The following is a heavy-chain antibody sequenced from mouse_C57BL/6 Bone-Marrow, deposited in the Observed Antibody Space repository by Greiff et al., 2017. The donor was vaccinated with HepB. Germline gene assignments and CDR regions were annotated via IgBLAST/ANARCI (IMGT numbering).Heavy chain of an antibody. J-gene: IGHJ4*01. Sequence: EVQLVESGGGLVQPGGSLSLSCAASGFTFPDYYMSWVRQPPGKALEWLGFIRNKANGYTTEYSASVKGRFTISRDNSQSILYLQMNALRAEDSATYYCARSPYGSSYYYAMDYWGQGTSVTVSS. CDR1: GFTFPDYY. D-gene: IGHD1-1*01. CDR2: IRNKANGYTT. V-gene: IGHV7-3*01. CDR3: ARSPYGSSYYYAMDY.